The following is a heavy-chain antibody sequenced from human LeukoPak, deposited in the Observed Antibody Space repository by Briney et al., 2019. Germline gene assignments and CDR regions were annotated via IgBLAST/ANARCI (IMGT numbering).Heavy chain of an antibody. V-gene: IGHV4-34*01. D-gene: IGHD2-15*01. CDR1: GGSFSGYY. CDR3: ARGYCSGGSCSVHFDY. J-gene: IGHJ4*02. CDR2: INHSGST. Sequence: SETLSLTCAVYGGSFSGYYWSWIRQPPGKGLEWIGEINHSGSTYYNPSLKSRVTISVDTSKNQFSLKLSSVTAADTAVYYCARGYCSGGSCSVHFDYWGQGTLVTVSS.